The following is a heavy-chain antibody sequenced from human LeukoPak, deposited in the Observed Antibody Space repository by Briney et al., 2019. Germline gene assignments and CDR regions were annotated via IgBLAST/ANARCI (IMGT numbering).Heavy chain of an antibody. CDR2: ISGSNGNT. V-gene: IGHV1-18*01. CDR3: ARDKAARAEYFQH. J-gene: IGHJ1*01. D-gene: IGHD6-6*01. Sequence: ASVKVSCKASSYTFTRYGISWVRQAPGQGLEWMGWISGSNGNTNYAQRLQGRVTMTTDTSTSTAYMELRSLRSDDTAVYYCARDKAARAEYFQHWGQGTLVTVSS. CDR1: SYTFTRYG.